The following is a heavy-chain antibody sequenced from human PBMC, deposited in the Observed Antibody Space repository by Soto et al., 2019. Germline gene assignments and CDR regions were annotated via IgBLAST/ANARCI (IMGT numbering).Heavy chain of an antibody. CDR1: GGSVSIGSYY. Sequence: PSETLSLTCTVSGGSVSIGSYYWSWIRQPPGKGLEWIGYIYYSGSTNYNPSLKSRVTISVDTSKNQFSLKLSSVTAADTAVYYCARDPGYYDSSGPWRTHDGDDGMDVWGQGTTVTVSS. V-gene: IGHV4-61*01. D-gene: IGHD3-22*01. CDR2: IYYSGST. J-gene: IGHJ6*02. CDR3: ARDPGYYDSSGPWRTHDGDDGMDV.